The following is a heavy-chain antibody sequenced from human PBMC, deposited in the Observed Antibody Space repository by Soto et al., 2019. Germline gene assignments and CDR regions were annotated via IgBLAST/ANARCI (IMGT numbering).Heavy chain of an antibody. V-gene: IGHV4-30-4*01. CDR2: FFDSWTT. D-gene: IGHD7-27*01. CDR3: ARGPSGDKVHY. CDR1: GGSITSDYSC. J-gene: IGHJ4*02. Sequence: QVQLQESGPGLVKPSQTLSLTCTVSGGSITSDYSCWSWIRQPPGECLEWIGHFFDSWTTYTNPSLRSQVAISLDTSKNHFSLTLSSVTAADTAVYYCARGPSGDKVHYWGQGALVTVSS.